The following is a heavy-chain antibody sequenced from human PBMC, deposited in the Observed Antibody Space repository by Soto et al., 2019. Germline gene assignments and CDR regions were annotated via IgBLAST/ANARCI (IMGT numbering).Heavy chain of an antibody. Sequence: SETLSLTCTVSGGSISSYYWSWILQPPGKGLEWIGYIYYSGSTDYNPSLKSRVTISVDTSKNQFSLKLSSVTAADTAVYYCARGESAYDFWSGRWGNWFDPWGQGTPVTVSS. CDR3: ARGESAYDFWSGRWGNWFDP. CDR1: GGSISSYY. CDR2: IYYSGST. D-gene: IGHD3-3*01. J-gene: IGHJ5*02. V-gene: IGHV4-59*01.